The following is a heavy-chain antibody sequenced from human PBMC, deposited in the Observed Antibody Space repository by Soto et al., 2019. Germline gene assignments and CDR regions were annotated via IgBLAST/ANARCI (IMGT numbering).Heavy chain of an antibody. Sequence: GGSLRLSCTTSGFSFVDYAMSWFRQAPGKGLECVGFIRSKAYGETPEYAASVKGRFTISRDDSKSIAYLQMNALKTEDTAVYYCTRDHGGTSGSYGPYWGQGT. V-gene: IGHV3-49*03. J-gene: IGHJ4*02. CDR2: IRSKAYGETP. D-gene: IGHD3-10*01. CDR1: GFSFVDYA. CDR3: TRDHGGTSGSYGPY.